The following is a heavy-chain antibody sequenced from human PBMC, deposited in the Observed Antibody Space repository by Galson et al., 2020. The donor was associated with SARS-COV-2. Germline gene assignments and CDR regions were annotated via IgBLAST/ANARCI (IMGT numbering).Heavy chain of an antibody. CDR2: IRSKAYGGTT. J-gene: IGHJ6*02. V-gene: IGHV3-49*04. D-gene: IGHD3-10*01. CDR1: GFTFGDYA. Sequence: TGGSLRLSCTASGFTFGDYAMSWVRQAPGKGLEWVGFIRSKAYGGTTEYAASVKGRFTISRDDSKSIAYLQMNSLKTEDTAVYYCTRAVYNMVRGVIVFFYGMDVWGQGTTVTVSS. CDR3: TRAVYNMVRGVIVFFYGMDV.